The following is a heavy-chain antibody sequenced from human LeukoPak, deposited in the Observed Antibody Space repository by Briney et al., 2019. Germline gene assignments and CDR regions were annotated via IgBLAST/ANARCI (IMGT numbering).Heavy chain of an antibody. CDR1: RFAFSTYS. V-gene: IGHV3-21*04. CDR3: ARDWYDYVWGSYRYPLGDNYGMDV. J-gene: IGHJ6*02. D-gene: IGHD3-16*02. Sequence: GGSLRLSCVGSRFAFSTYSMNWVRQAPGKGLEWVSSISSSSSYIYYADSVKGRFTISRDSSKNTLYLQMNSLRAEDTAVYYCARDWYDYVWGSYRYPLGDNYGMDVWGQGTTVTVSS. CDR2: ISSSSSYI.